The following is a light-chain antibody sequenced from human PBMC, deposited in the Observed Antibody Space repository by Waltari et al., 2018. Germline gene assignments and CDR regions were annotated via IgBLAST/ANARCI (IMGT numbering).Light chain of an antibody. J-gene: IGLJ3*02. CDR3: AAWDDRLSVWV. Sequence: QSVLTHPPSASGTPGQRVPISCSGGRSNTGNNYLLLYQQFPGTAPKLLIYRIYQRPSGVPDRFSGSKSGTSASLAISGLRSEDEADYYCAAWDDRLSVWVFGGGTKLTVL. V-gene: IGLV1-47*01. CDR2: RIY. CDR1: RSNTGNNY.